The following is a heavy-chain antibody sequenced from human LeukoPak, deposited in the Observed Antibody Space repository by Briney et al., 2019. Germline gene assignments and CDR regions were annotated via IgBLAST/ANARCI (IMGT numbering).Heavy chain of an antibody. D-gene: IGHD2-21*01. J-gene: IGHJ5*02. CDR2: IRSKAYGGTT. Sequence: PGGSLRLSCTASGFTFGDYAMSWVRQAPGKGLEWVGFIRSKAYGGTTEYAASVKARFTISRDDSKSIAYLQMNSLKTEDTAVYYCTRVFHPYNWFDPWGQGTLVTVSS. V-gene: IGHV3-49*04. CDR3: TRVFHPYNWFDP. CDR1: GFTFGDYA.